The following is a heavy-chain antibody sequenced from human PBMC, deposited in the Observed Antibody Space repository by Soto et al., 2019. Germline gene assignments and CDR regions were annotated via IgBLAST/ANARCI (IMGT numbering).Heavy chain of an antibody. CDR2: IIPFVGTA. V-gene: IGHV1-69*06. D-gene: IGHD1-26*01. Sequence: QVQLVQSGAEVKKPGSSVKVSCQVSGGTFSTYGLGWVRQDPGQGLAWMGAIIPFVGTANYAQKFRDRVTITADRSTTTTYMEVKSLTLEDTAVYYCVRRTEGKEGYSYWGQGTLVSVS. J-gene: IGHJ4*02. CDR3: VRRTEGKEGYSY. CDR1: GGTFSTYG.